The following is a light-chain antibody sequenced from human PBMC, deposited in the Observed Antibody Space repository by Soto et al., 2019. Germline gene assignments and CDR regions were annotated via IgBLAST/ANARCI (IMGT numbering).Light chain of an antibody. CDR2: DAF. J-gene: IGKJ4*01. CDR1: QSISSY. Sequence: EIVLTQSPATLSLSPGERATLSCRASQSISSYLGWYQQKPGQPPRLLIYDAFNRATGLPARFSGSGSGTDFTLTISSLEPEDVAVYYCQQRSSWPRTFGGGTKVEIK. V-gene: IGKV3-11*01. CDR3: QQRSSWPRT.